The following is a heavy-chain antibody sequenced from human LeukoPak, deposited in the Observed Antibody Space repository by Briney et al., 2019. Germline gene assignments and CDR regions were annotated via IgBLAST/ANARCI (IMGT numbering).Heavy chain of an antibody. J-gene: IGHJ4*02. CDR1: GFTLSSYG. V-gene: IGHV3-30*18. CDR2: ISYDGSSK. CDR3: AKDHHSSGWYYFDY. D-gene: IGHD6-19*01. Sequence: GGSLRLSCAASGFTLSSYGMHWVRQAPGKGLEWVAVISYDGSSKYYADSVKGRFTISRDNSRNTLYLQMNSLRAEDTAVYYCAKDHHSSGWYYFDYWGQGTLVTVSS.